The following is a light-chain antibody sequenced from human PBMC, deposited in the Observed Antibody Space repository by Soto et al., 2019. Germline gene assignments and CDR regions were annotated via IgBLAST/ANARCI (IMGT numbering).Light chain of an antibody. V-gene: IGKV3-20*01. CDR2: GAS. J-gene: IGKJ1*01. Sequence: EIVLTQSPGTLSLSPGERATLSCRASQSVSSIYLAWYQQKRGQAPRLLIHGASTRATGIPDRFSGSGSGTDFILTISRLEPEDFAVYFCQLYGTSPKTFGQGTKVDI. CDR1: QSVSSIY. CDR3: QLYGTSPKT.